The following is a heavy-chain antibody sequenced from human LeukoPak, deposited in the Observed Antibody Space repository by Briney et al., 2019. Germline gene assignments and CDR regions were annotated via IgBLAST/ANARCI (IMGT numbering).Heavy chain of an antibody. CDR1: GYTFISYD. J-gene: IGHJ6*03. Sequence: SVKVSCKASGYTFISYDIHWVRQATGQGLEWMGWIIPISGTAKYAQKFQGRVTITADESTSTAYMELRSLRSDDTAVYYCVRVYSGYDLLYYYYYMDVWGKGTTVTVSS. CDR2: IIPISGTA. V-gene: IGHV1-69*13. CDR3: VRVYSGYDLLYYYYYMDV. D-gene: IGHD5-12*01.